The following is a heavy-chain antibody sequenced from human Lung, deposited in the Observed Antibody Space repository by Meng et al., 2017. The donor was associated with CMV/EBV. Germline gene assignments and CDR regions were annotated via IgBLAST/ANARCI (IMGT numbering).Heavy chain of an antibody. CDR2: IYHSGST. CDR3: ASFPPPGKQWLVTDY. J-gene: IGHJ4*02. Sequence: QVQRQESGPGLVKPSGTLSLTCAVSGGSISSSNWWSWVRQPPGKGLEWIGEIYHSGSTNYNPSLKSRVTISVDKSKNQFSLKLSSVTAADTAVYYCASFPPPGKQWLVTDYWGLGTLVTVSS. V-gene: IGHV4-4*02. CDR1: GGSISSSNW. D-gene: IGHD6-19*01.